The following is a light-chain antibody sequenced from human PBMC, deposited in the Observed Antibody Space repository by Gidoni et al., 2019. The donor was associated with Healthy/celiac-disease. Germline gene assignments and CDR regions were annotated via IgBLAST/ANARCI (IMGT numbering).Light chain of an antibody. CDR1: QSISSY. V-gene: IGKV1-39*01. CDR3: QQSYSTPLFT. CDR2: AAS. Sequence: DIQITQSPSSLSASVGDRVTITCRESQSISSYLNWYQQKPGKAPKLLIYAASSLQSGVPSRFSGSGSGTDFTLTISSLQPEDFATYYCQQSYSTPLFTFGPGTKVDI. J-gene: IGKJ3*01.